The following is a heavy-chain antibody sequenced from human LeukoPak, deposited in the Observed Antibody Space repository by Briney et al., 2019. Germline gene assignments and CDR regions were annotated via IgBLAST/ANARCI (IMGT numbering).Heavy chain of an antibody. Sequence: GRSLRLSCTASGFTFGDYAMSWFRQAPGKGLEWVANIKQDGSEKYYVDSVKGRFTISRDNAKNPLYVQMNSLRAEDSAVYYCARDRVRLSYWGQGTLVTVSS. D-gene: IGHD4-17*01. CDR1: GFTFGDYA. CDR2: IKQDGSEK. J-gene: IGHJ4*02. V-gene: IGHV3-7*04. CDR3: ARDRVRLSY.